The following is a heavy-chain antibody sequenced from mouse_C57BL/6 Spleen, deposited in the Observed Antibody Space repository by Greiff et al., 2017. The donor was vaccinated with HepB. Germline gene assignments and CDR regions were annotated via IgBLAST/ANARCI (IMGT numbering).Heavy chain of an antibody. D-gene: IGHD2-1*01. J-gene: IGHJ3*01. CDR3: AKNEDYYGNWFAY. CDR2: IWRGGST. CDR1: GFSLTSYG. Sequence: VKLMESGPGLVQPSQSLSITCTVSGFSLTSYGVHWVRQSPGKGLEWLGVIWRGGSTDYNAAFMSRLSITKDNSKSQVFFKMNSLQADDTAIYYCAKNEDYYGNWFAYWGQGTLVTVSA. V-gene: IGHV2-5*01.